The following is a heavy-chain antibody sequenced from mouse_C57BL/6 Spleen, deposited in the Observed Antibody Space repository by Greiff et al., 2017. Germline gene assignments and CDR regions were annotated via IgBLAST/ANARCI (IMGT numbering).Heavy chain of an antibody. J-gene: IGHJ3*01. CDR3: ARNSYYGNLFAY. CDR1: GYTFTSYW. V-gene: IGHV1-55*01. D-gene: IGHD2-1*01. CDR2: IYPGSGST. Sequence: QVQLQQPGAELVKPGASVKMSCKASGYTFTSYWITWVKQRPGQGLEWIGDIYPGSGSTNYNEKFKSKATLTVDTSSSTAYMQLSSLTSEDSAVYYCARNSYYGNLFAYWGQGTLVTVSA.